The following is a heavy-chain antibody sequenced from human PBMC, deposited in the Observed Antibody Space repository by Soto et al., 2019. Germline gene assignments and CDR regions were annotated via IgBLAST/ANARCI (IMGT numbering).Heavy chain of an antibody. Sequence: KKTQASVKVSCKASGYTFTSYAMHWVRQAPGQRLEWMGWINAGNGNTKYSQKFQGGVTITRDTSASTAYMELSSLRSEDTAVYYCARDDVTGTTTHNWFDPWGQGTLVTVSS. D-gene: IGHD1-7*01. V-gene: IGHV1-3*01. CDR2: INAGNGNT. J-gene: IGHJ5*02. CDR3: ARDDVTGTTTHNWFDP. CDR1: GYTFTSYA.